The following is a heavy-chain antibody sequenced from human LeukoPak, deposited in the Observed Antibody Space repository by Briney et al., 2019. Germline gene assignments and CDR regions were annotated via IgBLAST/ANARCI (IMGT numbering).Heavy chain of an antibody. V-gene: IGHV1-2*02. J-gene: IGHJ4*02. Sequence: ASVNVSCKASGYTFTGYYMHWVRQAPGQGLEWMGWINPNSGGTNYAQKFQGRVTMTRDTSISTAYMELSRLRSDDTAVYYCARGGDVVVVPAANFPEFDYWGQGTLVTVSS. D-gene: IGHD2-2*01. CDR3: ARGGDVVVVPAANFPEFDY. CDR2: INPNSGGT. CDR1: GYTFTGYY.